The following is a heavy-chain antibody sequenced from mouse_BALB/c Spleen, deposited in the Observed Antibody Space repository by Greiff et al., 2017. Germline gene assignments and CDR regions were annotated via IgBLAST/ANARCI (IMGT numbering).Heavy chain of an antibody. D-gene: IGHD2-10*02. Sequence: VMLVESGPGLVAPSQSLSITCTVSGFSLTGYGVNWVRQPPGKGLEWLGMIWGDGSTDSNSAPKSRLSIRKDNTKSQVFLKMNSLQTDETARYYGARGKYGSRAWFAYGGQGTLVTVAA. CDR3: ARGKYGSRAWFAY. CDR2: IWGDGST. CDR1: GFSLTGYG. V-gene: IGHV2-6-7*01. J-gene: IGHJ3*01.